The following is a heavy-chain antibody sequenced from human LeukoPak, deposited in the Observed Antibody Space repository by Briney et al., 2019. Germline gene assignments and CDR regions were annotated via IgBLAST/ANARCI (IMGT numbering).Heavy chain of an antibody. D-gene: IGHD2-21*01. Sequence: GGSLRLSCAASGFTVSSNYLSWVRQAPGRGLEWVSVIYSGCRTYYADSVKGRFTISRDNSKNTLYLQMNSLRAEDTAVYYCARSILRYYYYGMDVWGQGTTVTVSS. J-gene: IGHJ6*02. CDR3: ARSILRYYYYGMDV. CDR2: IYSGCRT. V-gene: IGHV3-66*02. CDR1: GFTVSSNY.